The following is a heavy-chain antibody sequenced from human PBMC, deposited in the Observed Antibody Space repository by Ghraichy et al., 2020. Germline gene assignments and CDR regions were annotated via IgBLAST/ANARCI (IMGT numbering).Heavy chain of an antibody. V-gene: IGHV3-23*01. Sequence: RGSLRLSCAASGFTFSSYAMSWVRQAPGKGLEWVSAISGSGGSTYYADSVKGRFTISRDNSKNTLYLQMNSLRAEDTAVYYCAKAWNYRGGAFDIWGQGTMVTVSS. CDR3: AKAWNYRGGAFDI. CDR2: ISGSGGST. CDR1: GFTFSSYA. J-gene: IGHJ3*02. D-gene: IGHD1-7*01.